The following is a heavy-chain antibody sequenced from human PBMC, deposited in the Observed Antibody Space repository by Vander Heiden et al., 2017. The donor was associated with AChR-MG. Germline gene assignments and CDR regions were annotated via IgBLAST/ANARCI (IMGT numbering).Heavy chain of an antibody. CDR3: ARGRVATILPQYYFDY. CDR2: IWYDGSNN. J-gene: IGHJ4*02. CDR1: GFIFSSEC. D-gene: IGHD5-12*01. V-gene: IGHV3-33*01. Sequence: VQLVESGGGVVQSGRSLIFSCAASGFIFSSECMRWFRQAPGKGLELVAVIWYDGSNNYYADSVKGRFTISRDNSKNTLYLQMNSLGAEDTAVYYCARGRVATILPQYYFDYWGQGTLVTVSS.